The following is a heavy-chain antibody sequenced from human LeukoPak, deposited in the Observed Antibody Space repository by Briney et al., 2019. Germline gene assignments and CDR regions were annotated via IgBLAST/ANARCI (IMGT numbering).Heavy chain of an antibody. CDR3: ARDLGSGSYSHFVDY. CDR2: IKQDGSEK. J-gene: IGHJ4*02. Sequence: GGSVRLSCAASGFTFSSYGMHWARQAPGKGLEWGANIKQDGSEKYYVDSVKGRFTISRDNAKNSLYLQMNSLRAEDTAVYYCARDLGSGSYSHFVDYWGQGSLVSVSS. D-gene: IGHD1-26*01. V-gene: IGHV3-7*05. CDR1: GFTFSSYG.